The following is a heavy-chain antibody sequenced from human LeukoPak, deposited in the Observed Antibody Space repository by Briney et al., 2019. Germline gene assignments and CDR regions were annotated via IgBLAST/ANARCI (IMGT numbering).Heavy chain of an antibody. D-gene: IGHD4-23*01. J-gene: IGHJ5*02. V-gene: IGHV1-2*06. CDR1: GYNFTDYY. Sequence: GASVKVSCKASGYNFTDYYIHWVRQAPGQGPEWMGRINSHTGGSNFAQKFQGRVTMTRDTSISTVYMELTRLCSDDTAVYYCARVGNSGLRHHGVGDWFDTWGQGTLVTVSS. CDR3: ARVGNSGLRHHGVGDWFDT. CDR2: INSHTGGS.